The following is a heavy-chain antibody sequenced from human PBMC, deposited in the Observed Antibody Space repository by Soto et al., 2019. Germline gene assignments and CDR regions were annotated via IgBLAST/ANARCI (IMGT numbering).Heavy chain of an antibody. D-gene: IGHD3-3*01. Sequence: SAPTLVNPTQTLTLTCTFTGISLRTSGGGVGWIRQHPGKALEWLALIYWDDDKRYSPSLKSRLTITKDTSKNQVVLTMTNMDPVDTATYYCAHSTSTRHYDFWSGPRPDVWGQGT. CDR3: AHSTSTRHYDFWSGPRPDV. V-gene: IGHV2-5*02. CDR1: GISLRTSGGG. CDR2: IYWDDDK. J-gene: IGHJ6*02.